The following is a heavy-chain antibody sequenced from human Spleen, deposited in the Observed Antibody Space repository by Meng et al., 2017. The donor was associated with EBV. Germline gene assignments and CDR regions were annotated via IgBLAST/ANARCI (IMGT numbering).Heavy chain of an antibody. V-gene: IGHV1-69*01. Sequence: QVQLGQAGAELTKPGSSVKVSCTASGVNFRHIAIGWVRQAPGQGLEWMGAIVPIVGKSHYAERFQDRVSITADEFTSAAYLELSSLRSDDTAVYYCARDVSNSYTWWALDYWGQGTLVTVSS. CDR1: GVNFRHIA. CDR2: IVPIVGKS. J-gene: IGHJ4*02. D-gene: IGHD3-16*02. CDR3: ARDVSNSYTWWALDY.